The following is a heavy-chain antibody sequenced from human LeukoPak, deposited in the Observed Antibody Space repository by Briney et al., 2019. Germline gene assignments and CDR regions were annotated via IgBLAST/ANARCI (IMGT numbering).Heavy chain of an antibody. CDR1: GLTVSTNY. D-gene: IGHD3-22*01. Sequence: GGSVTRSCSTSGLTVSTNYRSWLGPAPGQELQGLSVIYSGGSTYYADSVKGRFTISRDNLKNTLYLQMNSLRAEDTAVYYCARIPITVMAFDPCGQGTLITVSS. J-gene: IGHJ5*02. V-gene: IGHV3-53*01. CDR2: IYSGGST. CDR3: ARIPITVMAFDP.